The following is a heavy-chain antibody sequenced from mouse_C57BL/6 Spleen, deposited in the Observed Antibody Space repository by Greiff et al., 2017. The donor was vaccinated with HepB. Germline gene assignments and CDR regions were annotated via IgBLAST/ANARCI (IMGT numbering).Heavy chain of an antibody. V-gene: IGHV1-50*01. D-gene: IGHD2-3*01. CDR1: GYTFTSYW. Sequence: VQLQQPGAELVKPGASVKLSCKASGYTFTSYWMQWVKQRPGQGLEWIGEIDPSDSYTNYNQKFKGKATLTVATSSSTAYMQLSSLTSEDSAVYYCASLSDGYYEAYWGQGTLVTVSA. CDR2: IDPSDSYT. J-gene: IGHJ3*01. CDR3: ASLSDGYYEAY.